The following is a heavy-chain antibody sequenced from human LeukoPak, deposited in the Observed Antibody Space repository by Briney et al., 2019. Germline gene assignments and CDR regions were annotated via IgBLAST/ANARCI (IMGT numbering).Heavy chain of an antibody. CDR1: GYTFTSYY. J-gene: IGHJ4*02. Sequence: ASVKVSCKASGYTFTSYYMHWVRQAPGQGLEWMGIINPSGGSTSYAQKFQGRVTMTRDTSTSTVYMELSSLRSEDTAVYYCARDPLGYYGSRSAPYFDYWGQGTLVTVSS. V-gene: IGHV1-46*01. CDR3: ARDPLGYYGSRSAPYFDY. D-gene: IGHD3-10*01. CDR2: INPSGGST.